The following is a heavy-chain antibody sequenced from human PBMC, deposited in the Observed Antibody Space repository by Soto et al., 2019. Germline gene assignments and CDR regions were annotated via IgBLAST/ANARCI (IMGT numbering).Heavy chain of an antibody. J-gene: IGHJ3*02. D-gene: IGHD6-19*01. CDR3: ATEKVGSGWYEDAFDI. Sequence: VSGYTLTELSMHWVRQAPGKGLEWMGGFDPEDGETIYAQKFQGRVTMTEDTSTDTAYMELSSLRSEDTAVYYCATEKVGSGWYEDAFDIWGQGTMVT. V-gene: IGHV1-24*01. CDR1: GYTLTELS. CDR2: FDPEDGET.